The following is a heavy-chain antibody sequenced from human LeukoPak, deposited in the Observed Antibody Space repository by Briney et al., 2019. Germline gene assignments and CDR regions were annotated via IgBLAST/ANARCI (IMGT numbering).Heavy chain of an antibody. D-gene: IGHD3-10*01. CDR2: IYYSGST. CDR1: GGSISSYH. J-gene: IGHJ6*02. CDR3: ARETLLWFGERYYYYGMDV. V-gene: IGHV4-59*01. Sequence: KSSETLSLTCTVSGGSISSYHWSWIRQPPGKGLEWIGYIYYSGSTNYNPSLKSRVTISVDTSKNQSSLKLSSVAAADTAVYYCARETLLWFGERYYYYGMDVWGQGTTVTVSS.